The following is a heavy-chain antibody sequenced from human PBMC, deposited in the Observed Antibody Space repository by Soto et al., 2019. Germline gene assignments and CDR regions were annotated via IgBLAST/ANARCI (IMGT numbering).Heavy chain of an antibody. J-gene: IGHJ4*02. CDR2: ISGSGGNT. Sequence: GGSLRLSCAASGFTFSSFALSWVRQAPGKGLEWVSGISGSGGNTYNADSVKGRFTISRDNSKNTLYLDMISLRAEDTAVYYCAKGLSIAAAGTFDYWGQGTLVTVSS. CDR1: GFTFSSFA. V-gene: IGHV3-23*01. CDR3: AKGLSIAAAGTFDY. D-gene: IGHD6-13*01.